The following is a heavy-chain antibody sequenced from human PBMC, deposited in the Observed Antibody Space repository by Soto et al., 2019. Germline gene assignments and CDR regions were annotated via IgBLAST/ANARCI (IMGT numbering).Heavy chain of an antibody. V-gene: IGHV4-59*08. D-gene: IGHD1-1*01. Sequence: SETLSLTCTVSGGSISSYYWSWIRQPPGKGLEWIGYIYYSGSTNYNPSLKSRVTISVDTSKNQFSLKLSSVTAADTAVYYCARQLLGTTVTPAKRGYYYYMDFRGKGTSVTVSS. CDR2: IYYSGST. J-gene: IGHJ6*03. CDR3: ARQLLGTTVTPAKRGYYYYMDF. CDR1: GGSISSYY.